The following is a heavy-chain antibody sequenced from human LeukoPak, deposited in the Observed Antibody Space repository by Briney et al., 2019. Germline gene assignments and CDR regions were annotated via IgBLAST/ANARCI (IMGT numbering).Heavy chain of an antibody. D-gene: IGHD3-10*01. CDR3: ARVWFGELFPPFDY. CDR2: ISYDGSNK. V-gene: IGHV3-30-3*01. CDR1: GFTFSSYA. Sequence: GGSLRLSCAASGFTFSSYAMHWVRQAPGKGLEWVAVISYDGSNKYYADSVKGRFTISRDNSKNTLYLQMNSLRAEDTAVYYCARVWFGELFPPFDYWGQGTLVTVSS. J-gene: IGHJ4*02.